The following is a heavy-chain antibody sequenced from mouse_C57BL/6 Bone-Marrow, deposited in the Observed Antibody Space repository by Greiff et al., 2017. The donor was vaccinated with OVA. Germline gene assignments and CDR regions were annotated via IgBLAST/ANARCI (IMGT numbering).Heavy chain of an antibody. D-gene: IGHD3-2*02. V-gene: IGHV5-4*01. CDR3: AREGAAQAPDYFDY. J-gene: IGHJ2*01. Sequence: EVQGVESGGGLVKPGGSLKLSCAASGFTFSSYAMSWVRQTPEKRLEWVATISDGGSYTYYPDNVKGRFTISRDNAKNNLYLQMSHLKSEDTAMYYCAREGAAQAPDYFDYWGQGTTLTVSS. CDR1: GFTFSSYA. CDR2: ISDGGSYT.